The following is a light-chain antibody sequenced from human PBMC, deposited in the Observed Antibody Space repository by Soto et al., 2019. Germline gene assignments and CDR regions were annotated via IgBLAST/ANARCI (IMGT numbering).Light chain of an antibody. J-gene: IGKJ1*01. CDR3: QQYGSSPPKT. CDR2: GAS. CDR1: QSVSSSY. Sequence: EIVLTQSPGTLSLSPGERATLSCRASQSVSSSYLAWYQQKPGQAPRLLIYGASSRATGIPDRFSGSGSGTDFTLTISRLEPDDFAVYYCQQYGSSPPKTFGQGTRWIS. V-gene: IGKV3-20*01.